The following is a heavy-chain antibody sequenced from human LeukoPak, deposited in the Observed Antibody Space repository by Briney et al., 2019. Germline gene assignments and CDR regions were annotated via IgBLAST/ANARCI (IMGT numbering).Heavy chain of an antibody. CDR2: ISYDGSNK. V-gene: IGHV3-30-3*01. CDR3: ARALLYYFDY. J-gene: IGHJ4*02. Sequence: GGSLRLSCAASGFTFSSYAMHWVRQAPGKGLEWVAVISYDGSNKYCADSVKGRFTISRDNSKNTLYLQMNSLRAEDTAVYYCARALLYYFDYWGQGTLVTVSS. D-gene: IGHD1-26*01. CDR1: GFTFSSYA.